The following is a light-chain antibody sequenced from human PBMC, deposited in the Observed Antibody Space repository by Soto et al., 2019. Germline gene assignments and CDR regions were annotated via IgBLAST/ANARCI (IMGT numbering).Light chain of an antibody. CDR1: SSDIGSHNF. V-gene: IGLV2-14*01. CDR2: GVS. Sequence: QSALTQPASVSGSPGQSITISCTGTSSDIGSHNFVSWHQQHPGKAPKFIIYGVSNRPSGVSNRFSGSKSGNTASLTISGFTAEDEADYYCSSYTSTYIWVFGGGTKLTVL. J-gene: IGLJ3*02. CDR3: SSYTSTYIWV.